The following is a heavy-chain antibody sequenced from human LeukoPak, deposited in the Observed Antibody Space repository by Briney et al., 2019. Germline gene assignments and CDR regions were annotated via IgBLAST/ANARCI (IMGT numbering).Heavy chain of an antibody. CDR1: GFTFSSYW. Sequence: PGGSLRLSCAASGFTFSSYWMSWVCQAPGKGLEWVANIKQDGSEKYYVDSVKGRFTISRDNAKNSLYLQMNSLRAEDTALYYCAMLRGIAAAGRGGWGQGTLVTVSS. J-gene: IGHJ4*02. CDR2: IKQDGSEK. CDR3: AMLRGIAAAGRGG. D-gene: IGHD6-13*01. V-gene: IGHV3-7*03.